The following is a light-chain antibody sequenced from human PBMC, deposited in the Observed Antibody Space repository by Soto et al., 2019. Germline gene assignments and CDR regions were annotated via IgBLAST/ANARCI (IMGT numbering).Light chain of an antibody. CDR2: AAS. Sequence: PGAGATLSCRASESVTSSYLAWYQQKPGQAPRLLMYAASSRATGIADRFSGSGTGTDFTLTISRLEPEDFAVYYCQQYASSPYTFGQGTKLEIK. J-gene: IGKJ2*01. V-gene: IGKV3-20*01. CDR3: QQYASSPYT. CDR1: ESVTSSY.